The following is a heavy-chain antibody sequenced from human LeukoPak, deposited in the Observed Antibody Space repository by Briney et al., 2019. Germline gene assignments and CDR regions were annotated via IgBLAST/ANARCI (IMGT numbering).Heavy chain of an antibody. D-gene: IGHD3-22*01. CDR2: ISGSGGST. V-gene: IGHV3-23*01. CDR3: AKDTYYYDSSGYEEY. CDR1: GFTFSSYA. Sequence: GGSLRLSCAASGFTFSSYAMSWVRQAPGKGLEWVSAISGSGGSTYYADSVKGRFTISRDNSKNTLYLQMNSLRAEDTAVYYCAKDTYYYDSSGYEEYWGQGTLVTVSS. J-gene: IGHJ4*02.